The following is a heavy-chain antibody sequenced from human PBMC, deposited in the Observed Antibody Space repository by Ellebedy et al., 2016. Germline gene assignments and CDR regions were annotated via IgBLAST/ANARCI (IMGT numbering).Heavy chain of an antibody. CDR2: ISAGSDTT. CDR3: RQGHYADL. D-gene: IGHD4-17*01. V-gene: IGHV3-23*01. Sequence: GESLKISXGASGFSFNTFFMSWVRQAPGKGLEWVSTISAGSDTTRLADSVKGRFTISRDSSKNSVYLRMSNLRVEDTAVYYCRQGHYADLWGQGTLVTVSS. CDR1: GFSFNTFF. J-gene: IGHJ4*02.